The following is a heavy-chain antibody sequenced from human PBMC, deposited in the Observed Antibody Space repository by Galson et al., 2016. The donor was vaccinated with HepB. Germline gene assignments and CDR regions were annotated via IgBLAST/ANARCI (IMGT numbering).Heavy chain of an antibody. CDR2: LDGSGTWQ. CDR3: ARGGYDFWSGQDEYGMDV. CDR1: GFRFSDYR. D-gene: IGHD3-3*01. Sequence: SLRLSCAGSGFRFSDYRMNWFRRAPGKGLEWISSLDGSGTWQHSSESLKGRFTISSDNAKNSLYLQMNSLRAEDTAVYYCARGGYDFWSGQDEYGMDVWGQGTTVTVSS. V-gene: IGHV3-21*01. J-gene: IGHJ6*02.